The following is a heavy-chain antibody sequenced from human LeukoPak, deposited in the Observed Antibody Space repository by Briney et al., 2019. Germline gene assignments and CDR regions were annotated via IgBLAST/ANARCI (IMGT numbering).Heavy chain of an antibody. CDR1: GYNFTCYY. CDR2: INPNSGGT. D-gene: IGHD2-15*01. CDR3: ARERSGGSWVDWDY. V-gene: IGHV1-2*02. J-gene: IGHJ4*02. Sequence: ASVKVSCKASGYNFTCYYMHWVRQAPGQGLEWMGWINPNSGGTNYAQKFQGRVTMTRDTSISTAYMELSRLRSDDTAVYYCARERSGGSWVDWDYWGQGTLVTVSS.